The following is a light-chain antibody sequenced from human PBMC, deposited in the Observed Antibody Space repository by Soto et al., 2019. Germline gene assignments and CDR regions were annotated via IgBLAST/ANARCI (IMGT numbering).Light chain of an antibody. CDR2: GNS. Sequence: QSVLTQPPSVSGAPGQRVTISCTGSSSNIGAGYDVHWYQQLPGTAPKLLIYGNSNRPSGVPDRFSGSKSGTSASLAITGIQAEDEADYYCQSYDSSLSGYYVFGTGTKLTVL. CDR1: SSNIGAGYD. J-gene: IGLJ1*01. V-gene: IGLV1-40*01. CDR3: QSYDSSLSGYYV.